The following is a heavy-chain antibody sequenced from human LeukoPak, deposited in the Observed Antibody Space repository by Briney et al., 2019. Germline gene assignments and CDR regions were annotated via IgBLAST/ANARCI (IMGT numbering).Heavy chain of an antibody. CDR2: ISNDGNNK. V-gene: IGHV3-30-3*01. Sequence: GRSLRLSCAASGFTFSNYAMPWVRQAPGKGLEWVAVISNDGNNKYYADSVKGRFTLSRDNSKSTLYLQMNSLRTEDTAVYYCASNEERSGWYGSDYWGQGTLVTVSS. CDR3: ASNEERSGWYGSDY. CDR1: GFTFSNYA. J-gene: IGHJ4*02. D-gene: IGHD6-19*01.